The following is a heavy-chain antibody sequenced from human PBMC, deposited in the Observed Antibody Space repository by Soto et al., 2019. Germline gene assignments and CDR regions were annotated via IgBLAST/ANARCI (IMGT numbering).Heavy chain of an antibody. J-gene: IGHJ6*03. V-gene: IGHV3-13*01. CDR3: ARGGVEAAAGAYYYMDV. D-gene: IGHD6-13*01. Sequence: GGSLRLSCAASGFTFSSYDMHWVRQATGKGLEWVSAIGTAGDTYYPGSVKGRFTISRENAKNSLYLQMNSLRAGDTAVYYCARGGVEAAAGAYYYMDVWGKGTTVTVSS. CDR2: IGTAGDT. CDR1: GFTFSSYD.